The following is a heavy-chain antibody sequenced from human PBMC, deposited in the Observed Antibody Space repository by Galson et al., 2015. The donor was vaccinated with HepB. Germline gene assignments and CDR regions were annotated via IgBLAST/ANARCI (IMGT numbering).Heavy chain of an antibody. V-gene: IGHV1-18*01. Sequence: SVKVSCKASGYTFTSYGISWVRQAPGQGLEWMGWISAYNGNTNYAQKLQGRVTMTTDTSTSTAYMELRSLRSDDTAVYYCARDLNSLLWFGELLSDYYYGMDVWGQGTTATVSS. CDR1: GYTFTSYG. CDR3: ARDLNSLLWFGELLSDYYYGMDV. CDR2: ISAYNGNT. J-gene: IGHJ6*02. D-gene: IGHD3-10*01.